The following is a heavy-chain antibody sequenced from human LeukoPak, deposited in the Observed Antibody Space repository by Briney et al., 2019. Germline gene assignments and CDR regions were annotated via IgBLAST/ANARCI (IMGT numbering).Heavy chain of an antibody. D-gene: IGHD1-1*01. CDR2: IHSVGDT. CDR1: GFTVSSNY. CDR3: ARQGTGLDY. Sequence: PGGPLRLSCKVSGFTVSSNYVSWVRQAPGKGLEWVSIIHSVGDTFYADSVKGRFTISRDNSNNMVYLQMNSLTVEDTAVYYCARQGTGLDYWGQGTLVTVSS. J-gene: IGHJ4*02. V-gene: IGHV3-53*01.